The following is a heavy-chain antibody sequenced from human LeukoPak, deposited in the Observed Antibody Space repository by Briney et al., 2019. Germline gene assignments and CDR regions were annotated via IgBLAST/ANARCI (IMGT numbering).Heavy chain of an antibody. CDR2: IYYSGTT. CDR1: GVSISDYY. CDR3: ARGRSRYDSSGYFFDY. D-gene: IGHD3-22*01. J-gene: IGHJ4*02. V-gene: IGHV4-59*01. Sequence: SETLSLTCTVSGVSISDYYCSWIRQPPGKGLEWIGSIYYSGTTNYNPSLKSRVTISVDTSKNQFSLKLSSVTAADTAVYYCARGRSRYDSSGYFFDYWGQGTLVTVSS.